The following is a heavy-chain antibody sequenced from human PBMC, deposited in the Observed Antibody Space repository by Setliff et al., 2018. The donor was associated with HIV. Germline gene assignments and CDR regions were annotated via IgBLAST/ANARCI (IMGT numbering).Heavy chain of an antibody. CDR1: GYSISSGYY. V-gene: IGHV4-38-2*02. Sequence: SETLSLTCTVSGYSISSGYYWGWIRQPPGKGLEWIGSIYHSGSTYYNPSLKSRVTISVDTSKNQFSLKLSSVTAADTAVYYCASGVAVWSWGQGTPVTVSS. J-gene: IGHJ4*02. CDR2: IYHSGST. D-gene: IGHD3-10*01. CDR3: ASGVAVWS.